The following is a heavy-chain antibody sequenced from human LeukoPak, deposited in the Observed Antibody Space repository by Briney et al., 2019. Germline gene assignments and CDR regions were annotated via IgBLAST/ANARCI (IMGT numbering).Heavy chain of an antibody. Sequence: VASVKVSCKASGGTFSSYAISWVRQAPGQGREWMGGIIPIFGTANYAQKFQGRVTITTDESTSTAYMELSSLRSEDTAVYYCARYEGWNDGAFDIWGQGTMVTVSS. CDR1: GGTFSSYA. CDR3: ARYEGWNDGAFDI. CDR2: IIPIFGTA. V-gene: IGHV1-69*05. D-gene: IGHD1-1*01. J-gene: IGHJ3*02.